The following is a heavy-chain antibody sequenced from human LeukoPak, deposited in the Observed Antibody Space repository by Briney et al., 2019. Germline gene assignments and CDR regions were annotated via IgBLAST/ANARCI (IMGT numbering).Heavy chain of an antibody. CDR1: GGSINSGGYY. J-gene: IGHJ3*02. D-gene: IGHD2-8*01. CDR3: ARDSFTEYCTNGVCYAFDI. Sequence: SQTLSLTCTVSGGSINSGGYYWSWIRQHPGKGLEWIGYIYYSGSTNYNPSLKSRVTMSVDTSKNQFSLKLSSVTAADTAVYYCARDSFTEYCTNGVCYAFDIWGQGTMVTVSS. CDR2: IYYSGST. V-gene: IGHV4-31*03.